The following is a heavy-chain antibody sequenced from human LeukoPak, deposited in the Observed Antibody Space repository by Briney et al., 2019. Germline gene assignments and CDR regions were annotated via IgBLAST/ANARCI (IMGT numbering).Heavy chain of an antibody. Sequence: PSETLSLTCTVSGGSISSYYWSWIRQPPGKGLEWIGYIYYSGSTNYNPSLKSRVTISVDTSKNQFSLKLSSVTAADTAVYYCARVGSSKGDYYYYYGMDVWGKGTTVTVSS. V-gene: IGHV4-59*01. CDR2: IYYSGST. CDR1: GGSISSYY. J-gene: IGHJ6*04. D-gene: IGHD6-13*01. CDR3: ARVGSSKGDYYYYYGMDV.